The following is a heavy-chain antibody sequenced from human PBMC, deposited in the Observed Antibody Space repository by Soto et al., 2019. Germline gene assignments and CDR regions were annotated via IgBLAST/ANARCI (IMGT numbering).Heavy chain of an antibody. CDR3: ARASEWLFLLNY. CDR1: GGTFSSYA. CDR2: IIPIFGTA. V-gene: IGHV1-69*01. Sequence: PRPQVKVSCKASGGTFSSYAISWVRQAPGQGLEWMGGIIPIFGTANYAQKFQGRVTITADESTSTAYMELSSLRSEDTAVYYCARASEWLFLLNYWGQGTVVTVSS. D-gene: IGHD3-22*01. J-gene: IGHJ4*02.